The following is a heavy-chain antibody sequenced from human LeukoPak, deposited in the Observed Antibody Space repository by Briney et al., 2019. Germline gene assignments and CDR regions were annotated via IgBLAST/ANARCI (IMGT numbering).Heavy chain of an antibody. CDR1: GGSISSGSYY. Sequence: SETLSLTCTVSGGSISSGSYYWSWIRQPAGTGLEGIGRIYTSGSTNYNPSLKSRVTISVDTSKNQFSLKLSSVTAAHTAVYYCARVNTAVAGIDYWGQGTLVTVSS. CDR2: IYTSGST. V-gene: IGHV4-61*02. D-gene: IGHD6-19*01. CDR3: ARVNTAVAGIDY. J-gene: IGHJ4*02.